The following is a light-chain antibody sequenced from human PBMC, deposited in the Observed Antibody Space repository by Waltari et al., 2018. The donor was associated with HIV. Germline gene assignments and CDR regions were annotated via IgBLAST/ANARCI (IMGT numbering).Light chain of an antibody. V-gene: IGKV3-15*01. J-gene: IGKJ1*01. CDR3: HHYNNWRET. CDR1: QSVNSN. Sequence: EILMTQSPATLSVSPGERATLSCRASQSVNSNLAWYQQKPGQTPRLLIYGTSTRATDIPARFSGSWSGTEFTLTISSLQSEDFAVYYCHHYNNWRETFGQVTNV. CDR2: GTS.